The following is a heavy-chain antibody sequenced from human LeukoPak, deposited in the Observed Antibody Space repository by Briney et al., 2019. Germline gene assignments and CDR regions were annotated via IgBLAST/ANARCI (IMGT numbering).Heavy chain of an antibody. CDR1: GFTFSNCG. CDR3: ARDLKSGYVDS. J-gene: IGHJ4*02. CDR2: IYDDGSKE. V-gene: IGHV3-33*01. D-gene: IGHD3-3*01. Sequence: GGSLRLSRAASGFTFSNCGMHWVRQDPGKGREWVAVIYDDGSKEHFADSVKGRFTISRDNSKSTVLLQMNSLRAEDTAVYYCARDLKSGYVDSWGQGTLVTVSS.